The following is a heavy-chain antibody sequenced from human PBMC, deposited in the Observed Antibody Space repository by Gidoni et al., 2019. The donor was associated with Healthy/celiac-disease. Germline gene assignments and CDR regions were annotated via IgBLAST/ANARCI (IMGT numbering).Heavy chain of an antibody. Sequence: QVQLVESGGGVVQPGRSLSLSCAASGVTFSSYAMHLVRQAPGKGLEWVAVISYDGSNKYDADSVKGRFTISRDNSKNTLYLQMNSLRAEDTAVYYCARELYNGLGCRLPCHYYYGMDVWGQGTTVTVSS. D-gene: IGHD5-12*01. V-gene: IGHV3-30-3*01. CDR1: GVTFSSYA. CDR3: ARELYNGLGCRLPCHYYYGMDV. CDR2: ISYDGSNK. J-gene: IGHJ6*02.